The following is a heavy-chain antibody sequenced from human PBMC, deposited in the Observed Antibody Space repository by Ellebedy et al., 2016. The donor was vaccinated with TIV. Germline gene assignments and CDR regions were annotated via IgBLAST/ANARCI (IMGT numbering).Heavy chain of an antibody. CDR2: VDYSGST. V-gene: IGHV4-31*03. CDR3: AKVWRASNGYPDGVFDD. J-gene: IGHJ4*02. CDR1: SASFRSGGPY. Sequence: MPSETLSLTCTVSSASFRSGGPYWSWIRQHPGKGLEWIGYVDYSGSTSYNPSLKRRLTISVDTPKNQIALKRNSVTAADTAVYYCAKVWRASNGYPDGVFDDWGQGTVVTVSS. D-gene: IGHD6-25*01.